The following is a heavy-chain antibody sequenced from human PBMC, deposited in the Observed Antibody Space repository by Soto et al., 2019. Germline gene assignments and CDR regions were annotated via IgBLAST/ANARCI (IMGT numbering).Heavy chain of an antibody. Sequence: QVQLQESGPGLVKPSQTLSLTCTVSGSSISSGGYYWSWIRQHPGKGLEWIGYIYYSGSTYYNPSLKSRVTISVDTSKNQFSLKLSSVTAADTAVYYCARFLGSTIFGVVTKSGAFDYWGQGTLVTVSS. CDR1: GSSISSGGYY. D-gene: IGHD3-3*01. V-gene: IGHV4-31*03. CDR3: ARFLGSTIFGVVTKSGAFDY. J-gene: IGHJ4*02. CDR2: IYYSGST.